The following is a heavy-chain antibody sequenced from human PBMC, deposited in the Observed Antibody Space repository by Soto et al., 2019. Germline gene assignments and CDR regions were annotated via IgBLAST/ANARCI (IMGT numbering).Heavy chain of an antibody. Sequence: GGSLRLSCAASGFTFSSYWMSWVRQAPGKGLEWVANIKQDGSEKYYVDSVKGRFTISRDKAKNSLYLQMNSLRAEDTAVYYCARDFGIAAAGTGGDAFDIWGQGTMVTVSS. CDR1: GFTFSSYW. CDR3: ARDFGIAAAGTGGDAFDI. V-gene: IGHV3-7*01. CDR2: IKQDGSEK. J-gene: IGHJ3*02. D-gene: IGHD6-13*01.